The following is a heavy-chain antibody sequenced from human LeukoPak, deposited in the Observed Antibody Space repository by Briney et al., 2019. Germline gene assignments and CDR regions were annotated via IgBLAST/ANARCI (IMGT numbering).Heavy chain of an antibody. J-gene: IGHJ6*02. CDR3: ARVFGASIAAAGTFYGGMDV. CDR1: GFPFDVQT. CDR2: MREDATEI. D-gene: IGHD6-13*01. Sequence: PGGSLRLSCAASGFPFDVQTMGWVRQAPGKGLDWVASMREDATEIHYADSVKGRFTISRDNPKNSLYLQMDSLRAEDTAVYYCARVFGASIAAAGTFYGGMDVWGQGTTVTVSS. V-gene: IGHV3-7*01.